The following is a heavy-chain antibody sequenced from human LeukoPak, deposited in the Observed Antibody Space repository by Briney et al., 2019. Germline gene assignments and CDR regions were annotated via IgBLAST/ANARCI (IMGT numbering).Heavy chain of an antibody. CDR2: FTGSGVMT. V-gene: IGHV3-23*01. D-gene: IGHD5-12*01. Sequence: VGSLRLSCAASGFTFSSDAMSWGRQAPGKGLGWGSAFTGSGVMTSYADSVKGRFTISRDKSKNTLYQQMNSLRAEDTAVYYCAKDLYSGYDFGYDYWGQGTLVTVSS. J-gene: IGHJ4*02. CDR3: AKDLYSGYDFGYDY. CDR1: GFTFSSDA.